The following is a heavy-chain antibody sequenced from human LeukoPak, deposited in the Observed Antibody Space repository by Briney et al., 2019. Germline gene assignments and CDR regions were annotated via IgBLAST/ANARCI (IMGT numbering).Heavy chain of an antibody. CDR3: ARLWRYYYMDV. V-gene: IGHV4-39*01. Sequence: SETLSLTCTVSGGSISNSSYYWGWIRQPPGKGLEWIGSIYYSGSTYYNPSLKSRVTISVDTSKNQFSLKLSSVTAADTAVYYCARLWRYYYMDVWGKGTTVTVSS. CDR1: GGSISNSSYY. CDR2: IYYSGST. J-gene: IGHJ6*03.